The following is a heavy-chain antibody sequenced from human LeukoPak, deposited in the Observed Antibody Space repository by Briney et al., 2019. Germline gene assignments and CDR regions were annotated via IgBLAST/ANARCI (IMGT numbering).Heavy chain of an antibody. Sequence: GGSLRLSCAASGFTFSSYSMNWVRQAPGKGLEWVSSISSSSSYIYYADSVKGRFTISRDNAKNSLYLQMNSLRAEDTALYYCARESFTMLRRVAILDYWGQGTLVTVSS. CDR3: ARESFTMLRRVAILDY. CDR1: GFTFSSYS. D-gene: IGHD3-10*01. CDR2: ISSSSSYI. J-gene: IGHJ4*02. V-gene: IGHV3-21*01.